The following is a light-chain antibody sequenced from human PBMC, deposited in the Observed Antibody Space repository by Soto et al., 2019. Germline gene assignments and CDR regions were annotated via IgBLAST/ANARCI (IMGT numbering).Light chain of an antibody. CDR3: QQYGSSPRT. J-gene: IGKJ1*01. CDR1: QSVSSY. V-gene: IGKV3-20*01. Sequence: EIVLTQSPGTLSLSPGERATLSCRASQSVSSYLAWYQQKPGQAPRLLIYGASSRATGIPDRCSGSGSGTDITLTISRLEPEDFAVYYCQQYGSSPRTFGQGTKVEIK. CDR2: GAS.